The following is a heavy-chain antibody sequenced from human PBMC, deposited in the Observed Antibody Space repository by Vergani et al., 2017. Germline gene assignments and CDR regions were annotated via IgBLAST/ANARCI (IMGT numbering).Heavy chain of an antibody. CDR1: GFTFSSYA. D-gene: IGHD3-22*01. V-gene: IGHV3-23*01. J-gene: IGHJ4*02. CDR3: GSASRGVGITTPPDY. CDR2: ISDVGSTT. Sequence: EVQLLESGGGLVQPGGSLRLSCAASGFTFSSYAMTWVRQAPGKGLEWVSTISDVGSTTYYADSVKGRFTISRDNSKNTLYLQMNSLRAEDTAVYYCGSASRGVGITTPPDYWGQGTLLTVSS.